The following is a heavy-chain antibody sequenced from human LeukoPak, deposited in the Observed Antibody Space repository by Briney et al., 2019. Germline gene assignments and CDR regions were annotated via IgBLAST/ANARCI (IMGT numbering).Heavy chain of an antibody. CDR3: AGGSIPGYCSSTSCPGEDYYYMDV. CDR1: GYTFTSYY. Sequence: GASVKVSCKASGYTFTSYYMHWVRQAPGQGLEWMGIINPSGGSTSYAQKFQGRVTMTRDTSTSTVYMELSSLRSEDTAVYYCAGGSIPGYCSSTSCPGEDYYYMDVWGKGTTVTVSS. CDR2: INPSGGST. V-gene: IGHV1-46*01. J-gene: IGHJ6*03. D-gene: IGHD2-2*03.